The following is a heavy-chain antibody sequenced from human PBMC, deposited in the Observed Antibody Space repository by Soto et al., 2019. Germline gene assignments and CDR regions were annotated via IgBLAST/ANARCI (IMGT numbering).Heavy chain of an antibody. J-gene: IGHJ4*02. CDR3: TKTQGAVTGIAGLEG. CDR2: INPINGGT. D-gene: IGHD6-19*01. V-gene: IGHV1-2*02. Sequence: DSLQVSCKASGYTFSGSYIHWVRQAPGQGLEWMGWINPINGGTKYVQKFQGRVTLTRDTSISTAYMELTRLISDDTAVYYCTKTQGAVTGIAGLEGWGQGTQVTVTS. CDR1: GYTFSGSY.